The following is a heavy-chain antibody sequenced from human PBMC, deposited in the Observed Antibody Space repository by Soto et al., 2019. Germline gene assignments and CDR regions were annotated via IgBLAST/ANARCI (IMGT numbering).Heavy chain of an antibody. J-gene: IGHJ4*02. V-gene: IGHV3-43*01. CDR2: ISWDGGST. CDR1: GFTFDDYT. CDR3: AKDTTSGWPSFDY. D-gene: IGHD6-19*01. Sequence: GGSLRLSCAASGFTFDDYTMHWVRQAPGKGLEWVSLISWDGGSTYYADSVKGRFTISRDNSKNSLYLQMNSLRTEDTALYYCAKDTTSGWPSFDYWGQGTRVTVSS.